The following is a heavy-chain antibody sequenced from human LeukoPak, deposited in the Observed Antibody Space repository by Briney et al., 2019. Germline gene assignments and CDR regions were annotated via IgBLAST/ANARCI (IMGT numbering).Heavy chain of an antibody. J-gene: IGHJ6*02. V-gene: IGHV4-30-4*01. CDR1: GGSISSGDYY. CDR3: ARAGYDCWSGYYSPIGYYGMDV. CDR2: IYYSGST. Sequence: PSQTLSLTCTVSGGSISSGDYYWSWLRQPPGKGLEWIGYIYYSGSTYYNPSLKSRVTISVDTSKNQFSLKLSSVTAADTAVYYCARAGYDCWSGYYSPIGYYGMDVWGQGTTVTVSS. D-gene: IGHD3-3*01.